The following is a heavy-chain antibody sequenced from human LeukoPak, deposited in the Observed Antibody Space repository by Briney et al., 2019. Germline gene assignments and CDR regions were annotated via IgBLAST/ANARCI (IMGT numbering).Heavy chain of an antibody. Sequence: GGSLRLSCAASGFTFNSYAMSWVRQAPGKGLEWVSNISGAGGKTCYTDSVKGRFTISRDNFKNTLYLQMNSLRAEDTAVYYCAKEGYYNFEHWGQGTLVTVSS. CDR1: GFTFNSYA. J-gene: IGHJ1*01. D-gene: IGHD3-10*01. V-gene: IGHV3-23*01. CDR3: AKEGYYNFEH. CDR2: ISGAGGKT.